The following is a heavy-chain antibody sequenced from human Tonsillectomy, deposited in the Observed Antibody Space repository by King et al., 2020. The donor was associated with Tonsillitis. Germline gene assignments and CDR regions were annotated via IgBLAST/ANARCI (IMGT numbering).Heavy chain of an antibody. J-gene: IGHJ4*02. V-gene: IGHV3-23*04. CDR2: ISGSGGST. D-gene: IGHD3-3*01. Sequence: VQLVESWVGLVQPVGSLRLSCAAPGCTFRSYAMCWVRTEAGEGLDWCSAISGSGGSTYYADSVKGRFTISRDNCKNTLYLQMNSLRAEDTAVYYCAKGMGFGAITLRYFDYWGQGTLVTVSS. CDR3: AKGMGFGAITLRYFDY. CDR1: GCTFRSYA.